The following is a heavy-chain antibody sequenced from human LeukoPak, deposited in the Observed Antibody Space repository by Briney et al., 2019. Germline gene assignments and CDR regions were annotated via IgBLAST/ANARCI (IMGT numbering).Heavy chain of an antibody. D-gene: IGHD3-10*01. CDR2: ISYDGSNK. J-gene: IGHJ4*02. CDR3: ARDQGGISTPGWVLWFGENARFFDY. V-gene: IGHV3-30*03. Sequence: GGSLRLSCAASGFTFSSYGMHWVRQAPGKGLEWVAVISYDGSNKYYADSVKGRFTISRDNSKNTLYLQMNSLRAEDTAVYYCARDQGGISTPGWVLWFGENARFFDYWGQGTLVTVSS. CDR1: GFTFSSYG.